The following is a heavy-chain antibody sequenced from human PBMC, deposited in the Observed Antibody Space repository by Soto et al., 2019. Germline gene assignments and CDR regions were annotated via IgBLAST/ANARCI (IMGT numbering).Heavy chain of an antibody. CDR2: ISSSSSVI. D-gene: IGHD7-27*01. Sequence: EVQLVESGGGLVQPGGSLRLSCATSGFILSDCAMNWVRQATGKGLEWVSYISSSSSVIDYADSVKGRFTVSRDNARNSLYLKMTSLRAEDTAVYYCARDLSWGSNWYYYMDVWGKGTTVTVSS. V-gene: IGHV3-48*01. CDR3: ARDLSWGSNWYYYMDV. CDR1: GFILSDCA. J-gene: IGHJ6*03.